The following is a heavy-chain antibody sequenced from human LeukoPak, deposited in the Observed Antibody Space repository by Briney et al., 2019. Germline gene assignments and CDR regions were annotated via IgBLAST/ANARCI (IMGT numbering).Heavy chain of an antibody. J-gene: IGHJ6*02. CDR1: GGSIRSSSYF. D-gene: IGHD1-26*01. Sequence: PSETLSLTCTVSGGSIRSSSYFWDWIRQPPGKGLEWIGNIYYSGSSYYNPSLKSRVTISVDTSKNQFSLKMSSVTAADTAVSYCARQSGVSSDNYFGMDVWGQGTTVTVSS. V-gene: IGHV4-39*01. CDR2: IYYSGSS. CDR3: ARQSGVSSDNYFGMDV.